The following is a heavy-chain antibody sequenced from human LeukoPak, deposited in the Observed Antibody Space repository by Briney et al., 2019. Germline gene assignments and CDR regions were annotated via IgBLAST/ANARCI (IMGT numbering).Heavy chain of an antibody. D-gene: IGHD3-22*01. CDR3: ARGLNYYDSSVGY. CDR2: INPNSGGT. J-gene: IGHJ4*02. V-gene: IGHV1-2*02. CDR1: GYTFTGYY. Sequence: GASVKVSCKASGYTFTGYYMHWVRQASGQGLEWMGWINPNSGGTNYAQKFQGRVTMTRDTSISTAYMELSRLRSDDTAVYYCARGLNYYDSSVGYWGQGTLVTVSS.